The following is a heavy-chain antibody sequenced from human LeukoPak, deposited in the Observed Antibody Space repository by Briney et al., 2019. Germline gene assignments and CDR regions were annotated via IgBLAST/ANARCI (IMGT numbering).Heavy chain of an antibody. CDR1: GGSFSGYY. J-gene: IGHJ1*01. V-gene: IGHV4-34*01. Sequence: SETLSLTCAVYGGSFSGYYWSWIRQPPGKGLEWIGEINHSGSTNYNPSLKSRVTISVDTPKNQFSLKLSSVTAADTAVYYCARGLRWQGTFQHWGQGTLVTVSS. D-gene: IGHD4-23*01. CDR3: ARGLRWQGTFQH. CDR2: INHSGST.